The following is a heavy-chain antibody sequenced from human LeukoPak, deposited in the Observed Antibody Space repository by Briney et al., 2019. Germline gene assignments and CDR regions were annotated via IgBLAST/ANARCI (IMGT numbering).Heavy chain of an antibody. Sequence: GGSLRLSCAASGFTFSSYSMNWVRQAPGKGLEWVSAISGSGGSTYYADSVKGRFTISRDNSKNTLYLQMNSLRAEDTAVYYCAKGLKGTSTVTYYWGQGTLVTVSS. V-gene: IGHV3-23*01. J-gene: IGHJ4*02. CDR1: GFTFSSYS. D-gene: IGHD4-11*01. CDR3: AKGLKGTSTVTYY. CDR2: ISGSGGST.